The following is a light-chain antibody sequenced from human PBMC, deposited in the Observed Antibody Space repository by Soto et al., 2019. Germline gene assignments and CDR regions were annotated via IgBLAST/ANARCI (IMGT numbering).Light chain of an antibody. CDR3: QQYGRSPPSIT. J-gene: IGKJ5*01. Sequence: EIVLTQSPGTLSLSPGERATLSCRARQSVSSSYLAWYQQKPGQAPRLLLYAASSRAAGIPDRFSGSGSGTDFPLTISRLEPEDFAVYYCQQYGRSPPSITFGQGTRLEIK. V-gene: IGKV3-20*01. CDR2: AAS. CDR1: QSVSSSY.